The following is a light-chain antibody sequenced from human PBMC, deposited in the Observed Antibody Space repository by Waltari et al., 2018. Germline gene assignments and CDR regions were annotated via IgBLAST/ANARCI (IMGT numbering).Light chain of an antibody. CDR3: CSYAGRLYL. Sequence: QSALTQPRSVSGSPGQSVTIPCTGASSDVGGYNYVSCYQQHPGKAPKFIIYDVTKRPSGDPGRCSGSKSGNTAALTISGLQAEDEADYYCCSYAGRLYLVGTGTKVTVL. V-gene: IGLV2-11*01. CDR1: SSDVGGYNY. CDR2: DVT. J-gene: IGLJ1*01.